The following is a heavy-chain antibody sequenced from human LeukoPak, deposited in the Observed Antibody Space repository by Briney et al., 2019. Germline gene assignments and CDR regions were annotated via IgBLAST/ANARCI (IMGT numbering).Heavy chain of an antibody. CDR1: GFTFSSYW. CDR3: ARAGYCSSTSPCIMDV. CDR2: ISSSSSYI. J-gene: IGHJ6*02. Sequence: GGSLRLSCAASGFTFSSYWMSWVRQAPGKGLEWVSSISSSSSYIYYADSVKGRFTISRDNAKNSLYLQMNSLRAEDTAVYYCARAGYCSSTSPCIMDVWGQGTTVTVSS. V-gene: IGHV3-21*01. D-gene: IGHD2-2*01.